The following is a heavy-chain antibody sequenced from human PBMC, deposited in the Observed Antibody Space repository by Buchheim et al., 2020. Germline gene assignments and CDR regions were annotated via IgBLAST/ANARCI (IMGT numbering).Heavy chain of an antibody. Sequence: QVQLQESGPGLVKPSQTLSLTCTVSGGSISSGGYYWSWIRQHPGKGLEWIGYIYYSGSTYYNPSLKSRVNITVDTSTNQFSLKLGSVTAADTAVYYCARDLRGIAVRPKYYYGMDVWGQGTT. CDR2: IYYSGST. D-gene: IGHD6-6*01. V-gene: IGHV4-31*03. CDR3: ARDLRGIAVRPKYYYGMDV. CDR1: GGSISSGGYY. J-gene: IGHJ6*02.